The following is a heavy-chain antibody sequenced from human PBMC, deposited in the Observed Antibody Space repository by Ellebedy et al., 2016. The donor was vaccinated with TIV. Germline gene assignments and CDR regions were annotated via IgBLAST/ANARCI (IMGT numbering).Heavy chain of an antibody. Sequence: ASVKVSCKASGYTFTGYYMHWVRQAPGQGLEWMGWINPNSGGTNYAQKFQGRVTMTRDTSISTAYMELSRLRSDDTAVYYCARWPVTMIVAGWDYWGQGTLVTVSS. J-gene: IGHJ4*02. CDR1: GYTFTGYY. CDR3: ARWPVTMIVAGWDY. CDR2: INPNSGGT. D-gene: IGHD3-22*01. V-gene: IGHV1-2*02.